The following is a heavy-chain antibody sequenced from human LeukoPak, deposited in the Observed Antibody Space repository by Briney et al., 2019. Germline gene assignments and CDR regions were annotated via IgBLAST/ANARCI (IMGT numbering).Heavy chain of an antibody. CDR3: AINFSQLVRPIDY. D-gene: IGHD6-6*01. CDR1: GGTFSSYA. J-gene: IGHJ4*02. V-gene: IGHV1-69*05. Sequence: GASVKVSCKASGGTFSSYAISWVRQAPGQGLEWMGGIIPIFGTANYAQKFQGRVTITTDESTSTAYMELSSLRSEDTAVYYCAINFSQLVRPIDYWGQGTLVTVSS. CDR2: IIPIFGTA.